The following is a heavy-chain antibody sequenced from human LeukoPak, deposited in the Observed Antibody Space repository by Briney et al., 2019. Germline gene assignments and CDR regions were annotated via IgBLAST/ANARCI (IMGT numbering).Heavy chain of an antibody. J-gene: IGHJ6*02. CDR1: GFTFSNAW. CDR2: IKSKTDSGTT. V-gene: IGHV3-15*01. CDR3: TTDLHYSPTYYYYGMDV. D-gene: IGHD4-11*01. Sequence: GGSLRLSCAASGFTFSNAWMSWVRQAPGKGLEWVGRIKSKTDSGTTDYAAPVKGRFTISRDDSKNTLYLQMNSLKTEDTAVYYCTTDLHYSPTYYYYGMDVWGQGTTVTVSS.